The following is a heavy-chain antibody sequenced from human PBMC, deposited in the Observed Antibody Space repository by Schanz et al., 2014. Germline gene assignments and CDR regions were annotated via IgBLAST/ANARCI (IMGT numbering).Heavy chain of an antibody. Sequence: QVQLVQSGVEVKRPGASVKVSCKVSGYSLNELSMHWVRQATGQGLEWMGWMNSKTGNTGYAQRFQGRVTMTRNTSITTAYLELSSLRSGDTAVYYCTKGRTFGRWGQGTLVNVSS. V-gene: IGHV1-8*01. CDR1: GYSLNELS. CDR2: MNSKTGNT. D-gene: IGHD3-16*01. J-gene: IGHJ4*02. CDR3: TKGRTFGR.